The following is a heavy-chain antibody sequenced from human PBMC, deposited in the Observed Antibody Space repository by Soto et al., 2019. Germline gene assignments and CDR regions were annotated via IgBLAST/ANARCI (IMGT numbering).Heavy chain of an antibody. J-gene: IGHJ1*01. D-gene: IGHD3-10*01. CDR1: GGSITSGDYY. CDR3: ARGAGGSAEYFQH. CDR2: IHDSGST. Sequence: QVQLQESAPGLVKPSQTLSLTCTVSGGSITSGDYYWSWIRQPPGKGLEWIGYIHDSGSTYYNPSLKSRVTISVDTSKNQFSLRLSSVTAADTAVYYCARGAGGSAEYFQHWGQGTLVTVSS. V-gene: IGHV4-30-4*08.